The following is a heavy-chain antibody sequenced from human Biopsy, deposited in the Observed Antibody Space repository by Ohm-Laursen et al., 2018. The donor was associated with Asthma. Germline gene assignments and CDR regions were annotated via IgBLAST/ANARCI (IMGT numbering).Heavy chain of an antibody. Sequence: SETLSLICSVYGGSISSFYWSWIRQSPEKGLEWMGYVYWTGSTNYNPSLKSRITMSVDTSKNRMFLELTSVTAADTAIYHCVRAVRNEQWLAPFDYWGQGKPVTVSS. CDR1: GGSISSFY. CDR3: VRAVRNEQWLAPFDY. CDR2: VYWTGST. J-gene: IGHJ4*02. V-gene: IGHV4-59*01. D-gene: IGHD6-19*01.